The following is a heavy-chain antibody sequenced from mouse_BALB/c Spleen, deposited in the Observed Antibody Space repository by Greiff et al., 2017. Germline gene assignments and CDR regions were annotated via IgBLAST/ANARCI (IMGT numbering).Heavy chain of an antibody. J-gene: IGHJ1*01. V-gene: IGHV5-6*01. CDR1: GFTFSSYG. D-gene: IGHD1-2*01. Sequence: EVQVVESGGDLVKPGGSLKLSCAASGFTFSSYGMSWVRQTPDKRLEWVATISSGGSYTYYPDSVKGRFTISRDNAKNTLYLQMSSLKSEDTAMYYCARGDITTATGWYFDVWGAGTTVTVSS. CDR2: ISSGGSYT. CDR3: ARGDITTATGWYFDV.